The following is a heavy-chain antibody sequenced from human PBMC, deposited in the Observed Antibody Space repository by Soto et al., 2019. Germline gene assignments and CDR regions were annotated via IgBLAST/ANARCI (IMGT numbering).Heavy chain of an antibody. CDR1: GFTFSSYA. Sequence: AGGSLRLSCAASGFTFSSYAMSWVRQAPGKGLEWVSAISGSGGSTYYADSVKGRFTISRDNSKNTLYLQMNSLRAEDTAVYYCAKPIVVATYFDYWGQGTLVTVSS. V-gene: IGHV3-23*01. J-gene: IGHJ4*02. CDR3: AKPIVVATYFDY. D-gene: IGHD2-2*01. CDR2: ISGSGGST.